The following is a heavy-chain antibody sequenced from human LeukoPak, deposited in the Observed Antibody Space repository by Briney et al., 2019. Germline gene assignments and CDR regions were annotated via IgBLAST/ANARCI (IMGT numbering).Heavy chain of an antibody. J-gene: IGHJ5*02. V-gene: IGHV4-4*02. CDR2: IYHSGST. D-gene: IGHD2-15*01. CDR1: GGSISSSNW. Sequence: PSETLSLTCAVSGGSISSSNWWSWVRQPPGKGLEWIGEIYHSGSTNYNPSLKSRVTISVDKSKYQFSLKLSSVTAADTAVYYCARYPYCSGGSCYSDWFDPWGQGTLVTVSS. CDR3: ARYPYCSGGSCYSDWFDP.